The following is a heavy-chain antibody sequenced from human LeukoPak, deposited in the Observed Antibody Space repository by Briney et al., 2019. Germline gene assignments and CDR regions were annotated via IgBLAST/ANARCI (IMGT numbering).Heavy chain of an antibody. CDR1: GGSISSYY. J-gene: IGHJ6*03. CDR3: ARTYGDYGQPGVGYYYYYMDV. Sequence: PSETLSLTCTVSGGSISSYYWSWIRQPPGKGLEWIGYIYYSGSTNYNPSLKSRVTISVDTSKNQFSLKLSSVTAADTAVYYCARTYGDYGQPGVGYYYYYMDVWGKGTTVTVSS. V-gene: IGHV4-59*01. D-gene: IGHD4-17*01. CDR2: IYYSGST.